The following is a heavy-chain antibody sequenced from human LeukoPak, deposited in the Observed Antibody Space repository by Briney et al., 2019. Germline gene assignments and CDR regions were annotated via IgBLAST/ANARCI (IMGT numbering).Heavy chain of an antibody. V-gene: IGHV3-23*01. D-gene: IGHD2-21*01. J-gene: IGHJ4*02. CDR1: GLTLSTYA. CDR2: TSSSDAGT. CDR3: AKAPVTSCRGAYCYPFDS. Sequence: PGGSLRLSCAASGLTLSTYAMSWVRQTPGKGLERVAATSSSDAGTYHADSVRGRFTISRDNSKNTLYLQMNSLRAEDAAVYFCAKAPVTSCRGAYCYPFDSWGQGTLVTVSS.